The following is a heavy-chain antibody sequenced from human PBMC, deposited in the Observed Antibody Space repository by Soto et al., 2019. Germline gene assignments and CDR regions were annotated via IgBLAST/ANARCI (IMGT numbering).Heavy chain of an antibody. CDR2: IYSGGST. J-gene: IGHJ6*02. Sequence: GGSLRLSCAASGFTVSSNYMSWVRQAPGKGLEWVSVIYSGGSTYYADSVKGRFTISRDNPKNTLYLQMNSLRAEDTAVYYCATYCSGGSCYRYYYGMDVWGQGTTVTVSS. V-gene: IGHV3-53*01. CDR3: ATYCSGGSCYRYYYGMDV. CDR1: GFTVSSNY. D-gene: IGHD2-15*01.